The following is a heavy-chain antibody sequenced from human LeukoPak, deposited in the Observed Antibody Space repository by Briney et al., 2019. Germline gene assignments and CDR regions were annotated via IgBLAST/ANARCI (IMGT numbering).Heavy chain of an antibody. D-gene: IGHD3-10*01. CDR2: INPNSGGT. V-gene: IGHV1-2*02. CDR1: GYTFTDYY. Sequence: GASVKVSCKASGYTFTDYYMRWVRQAPGQGLEWMGWINPNSGGTNYAQKFQGRVTMTRDTSISTAYMELRRLRSDDTAVYYCARPTVYGSGSYYSLAFDPWGQGTLVTVSS. CDR3: ARPTVYGSGSYYSLAFDP. J-gene: IGHJ5*02.